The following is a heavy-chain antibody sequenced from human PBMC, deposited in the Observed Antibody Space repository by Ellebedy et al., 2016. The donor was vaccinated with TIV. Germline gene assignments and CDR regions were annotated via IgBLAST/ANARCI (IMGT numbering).Heavy chain of an antibody. CDR3: ATREWQDPMDV. CDR1: GHSFTRYG. V-gene: IGHV1-3*04. J-gene: IGHJ6*02. D-gene: IGHD3-3*01. CDR2: INTGNDNT. Sequence: ASVKVSXXASGHSFTRYGIHWVRQAPGQSLEWMGWINTGNDNTKYSQKLQGRVTITRDYMELSGLMSEDTAVYYCATREWQDPMDVWGQGTTVTVSS.